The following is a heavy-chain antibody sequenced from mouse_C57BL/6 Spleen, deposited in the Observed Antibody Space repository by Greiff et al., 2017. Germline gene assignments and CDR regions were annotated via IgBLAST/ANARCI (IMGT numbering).Heavy chain of an antibody. CDR3: TRSLDGYSWFAY. J-gene: IGHJ3*01. D-gene: IGHD2-3*01. Sequence: VQLQQSGAELVRPGASVTLSCKASGYTFTDYEMHWVKQTPVHGLEWIGAIDPETGGTAYNQKFKGKAILTADKSSSTAYMELRSLTSEDSAVYYCTRSLDGYSWFAYWGQGTLVTVSA. V-gene: IGHV1-15*01. CDR1: GYTFTDYE. CDR2: IDPETGGT.